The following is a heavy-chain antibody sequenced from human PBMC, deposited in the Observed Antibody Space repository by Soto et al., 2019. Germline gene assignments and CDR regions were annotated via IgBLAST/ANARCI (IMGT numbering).Heavy chain of an antibody. CDR2: IKGDESGT. V-gene: IGHV3-74*01. J-gene: IGHJ4*02. D-gene: IGHD3-10*01. CDR3: ARGGLGTYLLDF. Sequence: EVQLVESGGGLVQPGGSLRLSCAACGFTFSSYWMHWVRQAPGKGLVWVSRIKGDESGTNYADSVKGRFTISRDNAKNTLYLQMNSLRAEDTAVYYCARGGLGTYLLDFWGQGTLVTVSS. CDR1: GFTFSSYW.